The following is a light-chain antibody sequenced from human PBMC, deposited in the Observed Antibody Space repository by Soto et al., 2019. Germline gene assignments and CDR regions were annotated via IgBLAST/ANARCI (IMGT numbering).Light chain of an antibody. CDR2: EVS. CDR1: SSDVGGYNY. Sequence: ALTQPPSASGSPGQSVTISCTGTSSDVGGYNYVSWYQQHPGKAPKLMIYEVSKRPSGVPDRFSGSKSGNTASLTVSGLQAEDEADYYCSSYAGSTSVLGGGTKVTVL. CDR3: SSYAGSTSV. J-gene: IGLJ2*01. V-gene: IGLV2-8*01.